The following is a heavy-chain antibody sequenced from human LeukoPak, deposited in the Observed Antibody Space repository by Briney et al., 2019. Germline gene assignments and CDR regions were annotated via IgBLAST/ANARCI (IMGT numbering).Heavy chain of an antibody. CDR3: ARFYSSSWYKYFQH. Sequence: SETLSLTCTVSGYSISGGYYWSWIRQPPGKGLEWIGEINHSGSTNYNPSLKSRVTISVDTSKNQFSLKLSSVTAADTAVYYCARFYSSSWYKYFQHWGQGTLVTVSS. J-gene: IGHJ1*01. V-gene: IGHV4-34*01. D-gene: IGHD6-13*01. CDR1: GYSISGGYY. CDR2: INHSGST.